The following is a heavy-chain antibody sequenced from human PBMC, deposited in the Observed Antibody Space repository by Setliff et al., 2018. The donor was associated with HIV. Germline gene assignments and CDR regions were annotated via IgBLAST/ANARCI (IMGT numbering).Heavy chain of an antibody. CDR1: GGSMSSYY. D-gene: IGHD3-10*01. J-gene: IGHJ5*02. Sequence: PSETLSLTCTVSGGSMSSYYWSWIRQPPGKGLEWIGSIYYTGSTDYNPSLKSRVTISIDRSKNQFSLQLSSVTAADTAVYYCARSTYYYGSGKGSGWFDPWGQGTLVTVSS. V-gene: IGHV4-59*08. CDR2: IYYTGST. CDR3: ARSTYYYGSGKGSGWFDP.